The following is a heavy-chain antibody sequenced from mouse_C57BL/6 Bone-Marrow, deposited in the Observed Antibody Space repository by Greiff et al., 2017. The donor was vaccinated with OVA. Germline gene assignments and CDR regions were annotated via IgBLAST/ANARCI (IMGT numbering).Heavy chain of an antibody. J-gene: IGHJ4*01. CDR1: GYTFTDYY. CDR2: INPYNGGT. V-gene: IGHV1-19*01. CDR3: ASNGYAMDY. Sequence: EVQLQQSGPVLVKPGASVKMSCKASGYTFTDYYMNWVKQSHGKSLEWIGVINPYNGGTSYNQKFKGKATLTVDTSSSTAYMELNSLTSEDSAVYYCASNGYAMDYWGQGTSVTVSS.